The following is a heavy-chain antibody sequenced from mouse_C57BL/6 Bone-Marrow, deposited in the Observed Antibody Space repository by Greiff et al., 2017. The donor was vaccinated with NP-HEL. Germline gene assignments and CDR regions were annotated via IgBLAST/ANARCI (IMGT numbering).Heavy chain of an antibody. V-gene: IGHV5-4*03. Sequence: EVMLVESGGGLVKPGGSLKLSCAASGFTFSSYAMSWVRQTPEKRLEWVATISDGGSYTYYPDNVKGRFTISRDNAKNNLYLQMSNLQSEVTAMYYCAAAQATGFAYWGQGTLVTVSA. CDR1: GFTFSSYA. D-gene: IGHD3-2*02. CDR2: ISDGGSYT. J-gene: IGHJ3*01. CDR3: AAAQATGFAY.